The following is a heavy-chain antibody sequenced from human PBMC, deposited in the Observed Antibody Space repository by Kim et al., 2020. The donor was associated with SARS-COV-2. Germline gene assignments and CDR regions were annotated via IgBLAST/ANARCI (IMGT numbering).Heavy chain of an antibody. CDR3: TTDGDEMYYYDSSGYEFDY. J-gene: IGHJ4*02. D-gene: IGHD3-22*01. Sequence: GGSLRLSCAASGFTFSNAWMSWVRQAPGKGLEWVGRIKSKTDGGTTDYAAPVKGRFTISRDDSKNTLYLQMNSLKTEDTAVYYCTTDGDEMYYYDSSGYEFDYWGQGTLVTVSS. CDR2: IKSKTDGGTT. V-gene: IGHV3-15*01. CDR1: GFTFSNAW.